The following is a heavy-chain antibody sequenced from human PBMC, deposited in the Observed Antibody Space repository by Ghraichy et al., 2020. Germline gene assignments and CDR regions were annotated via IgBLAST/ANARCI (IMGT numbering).Heavy chain of an antibody. D-gene: IGHD2-21*01. CDR3: ARDVVGKTQTGGRTYYSYYGMDV. CDR1: GGSLSGDS. V-gene: IGHV4-34*01. CDR2: IDHSGST. J-gene: IGHJ6*02. Sequence: SQTLSLTCAVYGGSLSGDSWSWIRQPPGKGLEWIGEIDHSGSTNYNPSLKSRVTISPETSKNQFSLKLTSVTAADTAVYYCARDVVGKTQTGGRTYYSYYGMDVWGQGTTVTVSS.